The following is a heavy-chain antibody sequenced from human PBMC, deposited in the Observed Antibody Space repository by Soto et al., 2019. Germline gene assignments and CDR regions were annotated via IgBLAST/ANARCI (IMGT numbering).Heavy chain of an antibody. CDR1: GGSISHYY. CDR3: ARGGSSWSGAWYFDL. V-gene: IGHV4-59*01. J-gene: IGHJ2*01. Sequence: QVQLQESGPGLVKPSETLSLTCTVSGGSISHYYWSWIRQPPGKELEWIGYIYYSGSANYNPSLKSRVIIXXDXSXXQFSLKLSSVTAADTAVYFCARGGSSWSGAWYFDLWGRGTLVTVSS. CDR2: IYYSGSA. D-gene: IGHD6-13*01.